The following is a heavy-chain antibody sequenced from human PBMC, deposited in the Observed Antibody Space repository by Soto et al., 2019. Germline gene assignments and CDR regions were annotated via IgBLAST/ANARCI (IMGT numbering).Heavy chain of an antibody. CDR2: IIPIFGTA. CDR3: ARGVEKGYCSSTSCWYYYYMDV. D-gene: IGHD2-2*01. J-gene: IGHJ6*03. V-gene: IGHV1-69*05. CDR1: GGTFSSYA. Sequence: SVKVSCKASGGTFSSYAISWVRQAPGQGLERMRGIIPIFGTANYAQKFQGRVTMTTDTSTSTAYMELRSLRSDDTAVYYCARGVEKGYCSSTSCWYYYYMDVWGKGTTVTVSS.